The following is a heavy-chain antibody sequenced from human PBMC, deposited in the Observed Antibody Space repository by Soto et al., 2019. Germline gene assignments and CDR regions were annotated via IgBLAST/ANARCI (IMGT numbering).Heavy chain of an antibody. D-gene: IGHD5-18*01. CDR3: ARVQRDTAMGHFDY. CDR2: TSYFGTT. V-gene: IGHV4-30-4*01. J-gene: IGHJ4*02. CDR1: GGSINSVDYY. Sequence: QVQLQESGPGLVKPSQTLSLICSVSGGSINSVDYYWSWIRQTPGKGLEWIGYTSYFGTTDYMPSLMSRVTMSVDTSKHQFSLKLSSVTAADTAVYYCARVQRDTAMGHFDYWGQGTLVVVSS.